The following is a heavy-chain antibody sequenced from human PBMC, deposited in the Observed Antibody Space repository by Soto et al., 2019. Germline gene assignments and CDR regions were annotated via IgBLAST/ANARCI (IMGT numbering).Heavy chain of an antibody. V-gene: IGHV1-3*01. CDR2: INAGNGNT. J-gene: IGHJ5*02. D-gene: IGHD3-10*01. Sequence: GASVKVSCKASGYTFTNFGISWLRQAPGQGLEWMGWINAGNGNTRSSRKFQGRVIITRDTSATTAYLEVDSLRSEDTAIYYCARVAPSGGSVPRFDPWGQGTLVTVSS. CDR3: ARVAPSGGSVPRFDP. CDR1: GYTFTNFG.